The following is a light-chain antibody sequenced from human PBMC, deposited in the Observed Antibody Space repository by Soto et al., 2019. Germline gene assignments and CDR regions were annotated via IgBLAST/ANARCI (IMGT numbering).Light chain of an antibody. J-gene: IGKJ5*01. CDR2: DAS. CDR3: QQRYSWPPIT. Sequence: EIVLTQSPATLSVSXGERVTLSCRVSQFVCSSLAWCQQKPGKAXRLLIXDASNRATGIQARLSGSGSGKDFTLNISSLEPEDFAVYYCQQRYSWPPITFGQGTRLEIK. CDR1: QFVCSS. V-gene: IGKV3-11*01.